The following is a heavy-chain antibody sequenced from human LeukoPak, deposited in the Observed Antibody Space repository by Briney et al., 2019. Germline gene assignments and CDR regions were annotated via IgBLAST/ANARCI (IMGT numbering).Heavy chain of an antibody. CDR2: INHSGST. CDR3: ARAGYSSSWYSY. D-gene: IGHD6-13*01. V-gene: IGHV4-34*01. J-gene: IGHJ4*02. Sequence: SETLSLTCAVYGGSFSGYYWSWIRQPPGKGLEWIGEINHSGSTNYNPSLKSRVTISVDTSKNQFSLKLSSVTAADTAVYYCARAGYSSSWYSYWGQGTLVTVSS. CDR1: GGSFSGYY.